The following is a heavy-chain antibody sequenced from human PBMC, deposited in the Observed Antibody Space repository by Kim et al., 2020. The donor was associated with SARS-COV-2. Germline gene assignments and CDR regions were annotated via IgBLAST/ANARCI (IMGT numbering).Heavy chain of an antibody. CDR1: GFTFSNSW. V-gene: IGHV3-15*01. J-gene: IGHJ4*02. Sequence: GGSLRLSCVASGFTFSNSWMTWVRQPPGKGLEWVGRIKRTIGGGTADYAAPVKGRFSISKDDSQNRVFLQMDGLKIDDTAVYYCTTDSGAYWGQGALVTVSS. CDR3: TTDSGAY. D-gene: IGHD2-15*01. CDR2: IKRTIGGGTA.